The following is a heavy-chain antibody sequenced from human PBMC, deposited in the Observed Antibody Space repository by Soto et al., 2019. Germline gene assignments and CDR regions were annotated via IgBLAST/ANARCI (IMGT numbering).Heavy chain of an antibody. D-gene: IGHD6-6*01. Sequence: EVQLVESGGGLVQPGGSLRLSCAVSGFTFSIYWMSWVRQTPGKGLEWVANIKQDGGEKYYVDSVKGRFTISRDNAKNSLYLQMSSLTIEDTAVFYCARSTSSTLNYYYGMDVWGQGTTVTVSS. J-gene: IGHJ6*02. CDR2: IKQDGGEK. V-gene: IGHV3-7*01. CDR1: GFTFSIYW. CDR3: ARSTSSTLNYYYGMDV.